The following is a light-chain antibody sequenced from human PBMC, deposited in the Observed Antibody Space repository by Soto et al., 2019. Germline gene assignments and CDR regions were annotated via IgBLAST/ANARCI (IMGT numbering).Light chain of an antibody. CDR3: QHSGSAPPFT. CDR1: QTVDSRY. CDR2: GVS. V-gene: IGKV3-20*01. Sequence: EIVLTQSPGTLSLSPGERATLSCSASQTVDSRYLAWYQQKPGQAPRLLISGVSSMATGIPDRVRGSGSGVDLTLTIVGLDPEDYAVYFCQHSGSAPPFTFGPATQLHIK. J-gene: IGKJ3*01.